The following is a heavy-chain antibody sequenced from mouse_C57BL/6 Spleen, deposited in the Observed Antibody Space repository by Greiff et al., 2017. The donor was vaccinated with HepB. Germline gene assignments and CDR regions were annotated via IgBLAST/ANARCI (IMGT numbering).Heavy chain of an antibody. CDR3: AREGTIVNPWFAY. CDR1: GYTFTSYW. CDR2: IHPNSGST. V-gene: IGHV1-64*01. J-gene: IGHJ3*01. Sequence: QVQLQQPGAELVKPGASVKLSCKASGYTFTSYWMHWVKQRPGQGLEWIGMIHPNSGSTNYNEKFKSKATLTVDKSSSTAYMQLSSLTSEDSAVYYCAREGTIVNPWFAYWGQGTLVTVSA. D-gene: IGHD2-12*01.